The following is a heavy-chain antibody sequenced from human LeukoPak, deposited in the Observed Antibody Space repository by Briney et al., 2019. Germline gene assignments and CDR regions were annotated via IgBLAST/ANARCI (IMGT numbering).Heavy chain of an antibody. CDR3: ARGKVYDYGHYAPADFDY. CDR1: GFTFSDYY. Sequence: PGGSLRLSCAASGFTFSDYYMSWIRQAPGKGLEWVSYISSSSSYTNYADSVKGRFTISRDNAKNSLYLQMNSLRAEDTAVYYCARGKVYDYGHYAPADFDYWGQGTLVTVSS. D-gene: IGHD4-17*01. V-gene: IGHV3-11*06. J-gene: IGHJ4*02. CDR2: ISSSSSYT.